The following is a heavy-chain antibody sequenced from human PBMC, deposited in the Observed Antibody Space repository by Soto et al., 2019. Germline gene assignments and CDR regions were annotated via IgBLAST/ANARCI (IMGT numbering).Heavy chain of an antibody. Sequence: PGGSLRLSCAASGFTFSSYSMNWVRQAPGKGLEWVSYISSSSSTIYYADSVKGRFTISRDNAKNSLYLQMNSLRAEDTAVYYCARDRTALGYCSGGSCYSRAFDIWGQGTMVTVSS. CDR1: GFTFSSYS. J-gene: IGHJ3*02. D-gene: IGHD2-15*01. CDR3: ARDRTALGYCSGGSCYSRAFDI. CDR2: ISSSSSTI. V-gene: IGHV3-48*01.